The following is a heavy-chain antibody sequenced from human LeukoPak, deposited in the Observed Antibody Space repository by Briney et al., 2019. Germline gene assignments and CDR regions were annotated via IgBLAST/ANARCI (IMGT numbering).Heavy chain of an antibody. CDR1: GGSISSYY. V-gene: IGHV4-59*01. CDR2: IYYSGST. Sequence: SSETLSLTCTVSGGSISSYYWSWNRQPPGKGLEWIGYIYYSGSTNYNPSLKSRVTISVDTSKNQFSLKLSSVTAADTAVYYCAKGSVDYYYYGMDVWGQGTTVTVSS. CDR3: AKGSVDYYYYGMDV. D-gene: IGHD3-10*01. J-gene: IGHJ6*02.